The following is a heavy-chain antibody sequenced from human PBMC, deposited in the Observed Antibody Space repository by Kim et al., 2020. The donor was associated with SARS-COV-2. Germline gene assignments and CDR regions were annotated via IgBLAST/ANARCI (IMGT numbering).Heavy chain of an antibody. D-gene: IGHD3-10*01. Sequence: SETLSLTCTVSGGSISSYYWSWIRQPPGKGLEWIGYIYYSGSTNYNPSLKSRVTISVDTSKNQFSLKLSSVTAADTAVYYCARGGPYYYGSGSYLWFDPWGQGTLVTVSS. V-gene: IGHV4-59*13. CDR2: IYYSGST. J-gene: IGHJ5*02. CDR1: GGSISSYY. CDR3: ARGGPYYYGSGSYLWFDP.